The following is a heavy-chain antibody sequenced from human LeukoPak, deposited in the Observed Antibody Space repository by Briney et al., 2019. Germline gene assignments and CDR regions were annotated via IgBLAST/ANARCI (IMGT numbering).Heavy chain of an antibody. D-gene: IGHD7-27*01. CDR1: GFTFSSYA. CDR3: AKKVPANWGSYFDY. V-gene: IGHV3-23*01. CDR2: ISGSGDST. J-gene: IGHJ4*02. Sequence: GGSLRLSCAASGFTFSSYAMSWVRQAPGKGLEWVSAISGSGDSTYSTDSVKGRFTISRDNSKNTLYLQMNSLRAEDTAVHYCAKKVPANWGSYFDYWGQGTLVTVSS.